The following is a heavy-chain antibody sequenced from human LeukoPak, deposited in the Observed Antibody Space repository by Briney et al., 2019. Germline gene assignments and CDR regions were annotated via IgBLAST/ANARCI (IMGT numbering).Heavy chain of an antibody. V-gene: IGHV4-4*02. J-gene: IGHJ4*02. Sequence: SGTLSLTCGVSGGSITSTSWWSWVRQPPGQGLEWIGEISLSGLTNYNPSLKSRVTMALDKSKNHLSLNLTSVTAADTAVYYCSRENGAFSPFGYWGQGTLVTVPS. D-gene: IGHD2-8*01. CDR3: SRENGAFSPFGY. CDR2: ISLSGLT. CDR1: GGSITSTSW.